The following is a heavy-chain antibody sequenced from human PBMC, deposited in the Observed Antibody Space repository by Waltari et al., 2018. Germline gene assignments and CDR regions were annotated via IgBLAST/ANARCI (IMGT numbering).Heavy chain of an antibody. CDR2: ISAYNGNT. D-gene: IGHD6-6*01. CDR3: ARDPPQYSSSSGFDY. CDR1: GYTFTSYG. Sequence: QVQLVQSGAEVKKPGASVKVSCKASGYTFTSYGISWVRQAPGQGLEWMGWISAYNGNTNYAQKLQGRVTMTTDTATSTAYMELRSLRSDDTAVYYWARDPPQYSSSSGFDYWGQGTLVTVSS. J-gene: IGHJ4*02. V-gene: IGHV1-18*01.